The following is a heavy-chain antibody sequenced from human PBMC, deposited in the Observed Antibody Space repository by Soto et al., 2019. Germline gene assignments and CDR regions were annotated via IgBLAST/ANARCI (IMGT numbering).Heavy chain of an antibody. CDR2: ISGSGGST. D-gene: IGHD1-26*01. CDR3: AKDSPQWELPNYYFDY. V-gene: IGHV3-23*01. Sequence: EVQLLESGGGLVQPGGSLRLSCAASGFTFSSYAMSWVRQAPGKGLEWVSAISGSGGSTYYADSVKGRFTISRDNSKNTLYLQMNSLRAVDTAAYYCAKDSPQWELPNYYFDYWGQGTLVTVSS. J-gene: IGHJ4*02. CDR1: GFTFSSYA.